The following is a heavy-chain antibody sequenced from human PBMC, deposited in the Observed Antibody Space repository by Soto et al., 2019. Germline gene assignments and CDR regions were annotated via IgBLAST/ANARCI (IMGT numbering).Heavy chain of an antibody. CDR1: GFTFSNYA. CDR3: AKYRSRSTSCREADT. D-gene: IGHD2-2*01. CDR2: IGGSGDWT. Sequence: GGSLRLSCAASGFTFSNYAMSWVRQAPGKGLEWVSAIGGSGDWTYYADSVKGRFTISRDNSKNTLYVQMNSLRAEDTAFYYCAKYRSRSTSCREADTWGQEALVPIAS. V-gene: IGHV3-23*01. J-gene: IGHJ4*02.